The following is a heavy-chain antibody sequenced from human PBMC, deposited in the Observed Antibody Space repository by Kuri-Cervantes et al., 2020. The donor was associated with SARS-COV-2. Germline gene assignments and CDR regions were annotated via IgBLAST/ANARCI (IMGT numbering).Heavy chain of an antibody. Sequence: SVKVSCKASGFTFNNSAVQWLRQTRGQRLEWIGWIVAGFGNTHYAQKFRERVTITRDMSTGTSYMELSSLRSEDTGVYYCARGSDSTGTARSAFDIWGQGTMVTVSS. CDR2: IVAGFGNT. CDR3: ARGSDSTGTARSAFDI. CDR1: GFTFNNSA. J-gene: IGHJ3*02. D-gene: IGHD1-1*01. V-gene: IGHV1-58*01.